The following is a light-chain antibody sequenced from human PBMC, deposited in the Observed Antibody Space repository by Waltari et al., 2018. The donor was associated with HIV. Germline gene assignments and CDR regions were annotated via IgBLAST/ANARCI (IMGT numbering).Light chain of an antibody. J-gene: IGKJ1*01. CDR2: LGS. Sequence: LPVTPGEPASISCRSSQSLLHSNGYNYLDWYLQKPGQSPQLLIYLGSNRASGVPDRFSGSGSGTDFTLKISRVEAEDFGVYYCMQTLQTPPWTFGQGTRVE. CDR1: QSLLHSNGYNY. V-gene: IGKV2-28*01. CDR3: MQTLQTPPWT.